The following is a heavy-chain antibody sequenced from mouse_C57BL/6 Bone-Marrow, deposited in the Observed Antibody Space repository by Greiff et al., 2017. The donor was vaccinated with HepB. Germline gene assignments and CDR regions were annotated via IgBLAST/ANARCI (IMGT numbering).Heavy chain of an antibody. D-gene: IGHD1-1*01. CDR3: ARTGSSYLYWYFDV. CDR2: IYPGDGDT. Sequence: VQLQQSGAELVKPGASVKISCKASGYAFSSYWMNWVKQRPGKGLEWIGQIYPGDGDTNYNGKFKGKATLTADKSSSTAYMQLSSLTSEDSAVYFCARTGSSYLYWYFDVWGTGTTVTVSS. CDR1: GYAFSSYW. V-gene: IGHV1-80*01. J-gene: IGHJ1*03.